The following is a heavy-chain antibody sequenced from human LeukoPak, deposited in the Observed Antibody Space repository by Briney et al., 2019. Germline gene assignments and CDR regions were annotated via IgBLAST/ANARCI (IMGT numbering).Heavy chain of an antibody. CDR2: VSSGSNII. CDR3: ARDLSRGNPGGFDY. J-gene: IGHJ4*02. V-gene: IGHV3-48*04. CDR1: GFTFSIYS. Sequence: GGSLRLSCAASGFTFSIYSMNWVRQAPGKGLEWVSYVSSGSNIIYYADSAKGRFTISRDNAKNSLYLQMNSLRVEDTAVYFCARDLSRGNPGGFDYWGQGTLVTVSS. D-gene: IGHD1-1*01.